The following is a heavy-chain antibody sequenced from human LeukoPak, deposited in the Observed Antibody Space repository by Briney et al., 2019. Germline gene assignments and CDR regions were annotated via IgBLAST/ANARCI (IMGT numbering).Heavy chain of an antibody. D-gene: IGHD5-18*01. CDR1: GFTFSSYG. CDR2: ISYDGSNK. J-gene: IGHJ4*02. V-gene: IGHV3-30*03. Sequence: GGSLRLSCAASGFTFSSYGMHWVRQAPGRGLERVAVISYDGSNKYYADSVKGRFTISRDNARNSLFLQMNSLRTEDTAVYYCAREMRGSSYGVNLDYWGQGTLVTVSS. CDR3: AREMRGSSYGVNLDY.